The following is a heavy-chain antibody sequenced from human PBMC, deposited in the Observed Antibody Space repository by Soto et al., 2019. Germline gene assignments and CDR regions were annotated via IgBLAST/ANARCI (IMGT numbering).Heavy chain of an antibody. Sequence: QVQLVESGGGVVQPGTSLRLSCAASGFTFNTYGMHWVRQAPGKGLEWVAVIWYDGINKYYADSVKGRFTISRDISENAVDLQMSSLRAENTAVYYCARDAGDGSGVHEAFEIWGQGTTVTVSS. J-gene: IGHJ3*02. D-gene: IGHD6-19*01. CDR1: GFTFNTYG. V-gene: IGHV3-33*01. CDR2: IWYDGINK. CDR3: ARDAGDGSGVHEAFEI.